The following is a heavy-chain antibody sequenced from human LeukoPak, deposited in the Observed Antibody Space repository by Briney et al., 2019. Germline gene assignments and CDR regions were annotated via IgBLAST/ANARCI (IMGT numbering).Heavy chain of an antibody. Sequence: GGSLRLSCAASGFTFTNAWMSWVRQAPGKGLEWVGRIKSKTDGETTDYAAPVKGRFTISRDDSKNTLYLEMNSLKIEDTAVYYCTTGRSGGSCPYWGQGTLVTVSS. V-gene: IGHV3-15*01. D-gene: IGHD2-15*01. CDR1: GFTFTNAW. CDR2: IKSKTDGETT. CDR3: TTGRSGGSCPY. J-gene: IGHJ4*02.